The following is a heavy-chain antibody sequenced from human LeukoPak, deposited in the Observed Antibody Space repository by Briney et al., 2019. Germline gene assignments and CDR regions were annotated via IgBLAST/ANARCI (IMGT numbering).Heavy chain of an antibody. CDR1: GGSFSGYY. V-gene: IGHV4-34*01. CDR2: INHSGST. Sequence: SETLSLTCAVYGGSFSGYYWSWIRQPPGKGLEWIGEINHSGSTNYNPSLKSRVTISVDTSKNQFSLKLSSVTAADTAVYYCARGDYIDLFGYWGQGTLVTVSS. CDR3: ARGDYIDLFGY. J-gene: IGHJ4*02. D-gene: IGHD4-11*01.